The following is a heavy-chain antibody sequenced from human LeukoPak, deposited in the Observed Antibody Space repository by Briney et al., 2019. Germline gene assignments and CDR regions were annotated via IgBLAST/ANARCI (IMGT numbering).Heavy chain of an antibody. Sequence: TASETPSLTCTVSGGSISNYYWNWIRQPPGKRLEWIGSVYHSGNTNYNPSLGSRVTMSVDTSKNQFSLKLNSVTATDTAVYYCARRISGDYGNWLDPWGQGTPVTVSS. V-gene: IGHV4-59*01. CDR2: VYHSGNT. J-gene: IGHJ5*02. D-gene: IGHD4-17*01. CDR3: ARRISGDYGNWLDP. CDR1: GGSISNYY.